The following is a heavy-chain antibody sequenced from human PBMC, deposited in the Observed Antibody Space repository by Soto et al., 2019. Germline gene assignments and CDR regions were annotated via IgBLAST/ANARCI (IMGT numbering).Heavy chain of an antibody. D-gene: IGHD5-18*01. CDR3: ARDLYSYGQDYYGMDV. V-gene: IGHV4-30-4*01. CDR1: GGSISSGDYC. Sequence: SETLSLTCTVSGGSISSGDYCWSWIRQPAGKGLEWIGYIYYSGSTYHHPSLNSRVTISVDTSKNQFSLKLSSVTAADTAVYYCARDLYSYGQDYYGMDVWGQGTTVTVSS. CDR2: IYYSGST. J-gene: IGHJ6*02.